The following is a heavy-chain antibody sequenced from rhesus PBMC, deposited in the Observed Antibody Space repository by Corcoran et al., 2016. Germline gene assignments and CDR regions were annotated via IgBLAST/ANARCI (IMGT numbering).Heavy chain of an antibody. Sequence: QVQLQESGPGLVKPSETLSLTCAVSGGSISSNYWIWIRHPPGKGLEWIGYIYGSGGGTNYNPSLKNRVNISIDTSKNQFSLKLSSVTAADTAVYYCARVGEYSNYFDYGGQGVLVTVSS. CDR1: GGSISSNY. D-gene: IGHD4-23*01. CDR2: IYGSGGGT. V-gene: IGHV4-106*01. CDR3: ARVGEYSNYFDY. J-gene: IGHJ4*01.